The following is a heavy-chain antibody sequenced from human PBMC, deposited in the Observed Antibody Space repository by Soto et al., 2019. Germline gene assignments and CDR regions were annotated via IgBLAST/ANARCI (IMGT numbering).Heavy chain of an antibody. Sequence: GKGLEWVSAISGTGDSTYYADSVKGRFTISRDNSKNTLYLQINSLRAEDTAVYYCAKDRDSSGYYYRNYWGQGTTVTVSS. D-gene: IGHD3-22*01. V-gene: IGHV3-23*01. CDR2: ISGTGDST. CDR3: AKDRDSSGYYYRNY. J-gene: IGHJ6*02.